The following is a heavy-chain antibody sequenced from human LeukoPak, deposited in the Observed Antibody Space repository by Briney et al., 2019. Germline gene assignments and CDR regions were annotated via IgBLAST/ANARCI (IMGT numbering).Heavy chain of an antibody. D-gene: IGHD1-7*01. J-gene: IGHJ5*02. V-gene: IGHV1-46*01. CDR3: ARGQATGTDWFDP. CDR2: INPSGGST. CDR1: GYTFTSYY. Sequence: GASVKVSCKASGYTFTSYYMHWVRQAPGQGLEWMGIINPSGGSTSYAQKFQGRVTMTRDMSTSTVYMELSRLRSDDTAVYYCARGQATGTDWFDPWGQGTLVTVSS.